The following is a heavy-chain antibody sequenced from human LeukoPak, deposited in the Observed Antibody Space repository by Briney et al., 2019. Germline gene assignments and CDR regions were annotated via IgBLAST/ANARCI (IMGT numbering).Heavy chain of an antibody. Sequence: GGSLRLSCAASGFTFSSYAMSWVRQAPGKGLEWVSAISGSGGSTYYADSVKGRFTISRDNSKNTLYLQMNSLRAEDTTVYYCAKTGTPWYYFDYWGQGTLVTVSS. V-gene: IGHV3-23*01. D-gene: IGHD6-13*01. CDR2: ISGSGGST. J-gene: IGHJ4*02. CDR1: GFTFSSYA. CDR3: AKTGTPWYYFDY.